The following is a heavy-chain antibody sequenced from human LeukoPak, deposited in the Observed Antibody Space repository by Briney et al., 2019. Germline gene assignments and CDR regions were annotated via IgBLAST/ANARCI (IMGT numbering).Heavy chain of an antibody. D-gene: IGHD6-19*01. Sequence: SGGSLRLSCAPSGFTLSSYAMHWVRQAPGKGLEYVSPIRSNGGSTYYANSVKGRFTLSRDNSKNTLYLQMGSLRAEDMAVYYCAREYSSGWHDAFDIWGQGTMVTVSS. CDR2: IRSNGGST. CDR1: GFTLSSYA. V-gene: IGHV3-64*01. J-gene: IGHJ3*02. CDR3: AREYSSGWHDAFDI.